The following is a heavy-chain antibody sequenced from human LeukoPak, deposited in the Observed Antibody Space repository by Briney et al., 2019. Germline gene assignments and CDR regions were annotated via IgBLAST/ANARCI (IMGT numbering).Heavy chain of an antibody. CDR1: GFTFSSYS. CDR3: AKDAGYSTNWYMGKDYYYYMDA. CDR2: ISSSSSYI. Sequence: GGSLRLSCAASGFTFSSYSMNWVRQAPGKGLEWVSSISSSSSYIYYADSVKGRFTISRDNSKNTLSLQMNSLRAEDTAVYYCAKDAGYSTNWYMGKDYYYYMDAWGKGTTVTVSS. D-gene: IGHD6-13*01. V-gene: IGHV3-21*04. J-gene: IGHJ6*03.